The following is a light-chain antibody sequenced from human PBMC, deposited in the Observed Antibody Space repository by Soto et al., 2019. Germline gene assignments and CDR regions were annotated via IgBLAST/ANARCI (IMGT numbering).Light chain of an antibody. J-gene: IGKJ2*01. Sequence: DIQMTQSPSTVSASVGDRVTITCRASQPNSSWLAWFRQRPGKAPELLIYAASTLHSGVPSRFSGSGSGTDFALTISGLQPEDFATYYCQQASSFPHTFGQGTRVDIK. CDR1: QPNSSW. CDR3: QQASSFPHT. CDR2: AAS. V-gene: IGKV1-12*01.